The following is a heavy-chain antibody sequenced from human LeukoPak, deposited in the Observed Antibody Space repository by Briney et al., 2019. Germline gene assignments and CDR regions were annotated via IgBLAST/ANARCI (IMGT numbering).Heavy chain of an antibody. D-gene: IGHD2-2*01. Sequence: GSSVTVSFKASGGTFSSYAISWVRQAPGKGLEWMGGIIPIFGTANYAQKFQGRVTITTDESTSTAYMELSSLRSEDTAVYYCAREGRYQLRVAPFDYWGQGTLVTVSS. J-gene: IGHJ4*02. CDR1: GGTFSSYA. CDR3: AREGRYQLRVAPFDY. V-gene: IGHV1-69*05. CDR2: IIPIFGTA.